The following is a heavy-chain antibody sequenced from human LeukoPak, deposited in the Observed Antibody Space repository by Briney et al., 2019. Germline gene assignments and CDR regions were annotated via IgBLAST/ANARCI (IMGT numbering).Heavy chain of an antibody. CDR1: GYTFTGYY. CDR2: INPNSGGT. J-gene: IGHJ4*02. CDR3: ARVSHSERLLDY. D-gene: IGHD1-1*01. V-gene: IGHV1-2*02. Sequence: ASVKVSCKASGYTFTGYYMHWVRQAPGQGLEWMGWINPNSGGTNYAQKFQGRVTMTRDTSISTAYMELSRLRSDDTAVYYCARVSHSERLLDYWGQGTLVTVSS.